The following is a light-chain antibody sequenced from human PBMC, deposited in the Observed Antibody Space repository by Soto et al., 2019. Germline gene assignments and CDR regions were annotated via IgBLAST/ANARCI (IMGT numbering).Light chain of an antibody. Sequence: QSVLTQPPSASGTPGQRVTISCSGSSSNIGSNYVYWYQQLPGTAPKLLIYRNNQRPSGVPDRFSGSKSGTSASLAISGLRSEDEADYYCAAWDDSLSCWVFGGWTKLTVL. V-gene: IGLV1-47*01. CDR2: RNN. CDR1: SSNIGSNY. CDR3: AAWDDSLSCWV. J-gene: IGLJ3*02.